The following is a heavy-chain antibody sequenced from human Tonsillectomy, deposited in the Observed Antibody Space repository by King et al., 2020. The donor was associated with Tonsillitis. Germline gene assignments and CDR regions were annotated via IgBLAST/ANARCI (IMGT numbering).Heavy chain of an antibody. D-gene: IGHD4-17*01. J-gene: IGHJ5*02. Sequence: VQLVQSGAEAKKTGSSVKVSCKPSGGTSSSYAISWVRQAPGPGLEWMGRIIPILGIANSAQTLQGRVTLTADKSTRTAYMELSSLRSEETAVYYCSREREGVQDYGDLRHKWFDPWGQGTLVTASS. V-gene: IGHV1-69*09. CDR3: SREREGVQDYGDLRHKWFDP. CDR1: GGTSSSYA. CDR2: IIPILGIA.